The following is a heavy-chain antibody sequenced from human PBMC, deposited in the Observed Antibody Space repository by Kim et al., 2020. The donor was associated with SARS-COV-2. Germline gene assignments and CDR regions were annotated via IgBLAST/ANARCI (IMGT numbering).Heavy chain of an antibody. D-gene: IGHD6-13*01. CDR3: ARRMTGYSSSWSTFDY. J-gene: IGHJ4*01. Sequence: SETLSLTCAVYGGSFSGYYWSWIRQPPGKGLEWIGEINHSGSTNYNPSLKSRVTISVDTSKNQFSLKLSSVTAADTAVYYCARRMTGYSSSWSTFDYWG. CDR2: INHSGST. CDR1: GGSFSGYY. V-gene: IGHV4-34*01.